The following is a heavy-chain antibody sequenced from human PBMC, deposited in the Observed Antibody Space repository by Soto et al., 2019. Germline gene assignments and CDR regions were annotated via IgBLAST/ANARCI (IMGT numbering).Heavy chain of an antibody. CDR2: SRGGDGST. D-gene: IGHD7-27*01. CDR3: VKGNWGDY. V-gene: IGHV3-23*01. J-gene: IGHJ4*02. CDR1: GFTFITYD. Sequence: EVQLLESGGGSVQPGGSLRLSCAASGFTFITYDMTWVRQAPGKGLEWVSVSRGGDGSTYYADSVKGRFTISRDNSKNTLYLQMISLRADDTAIYYCVKGNWGDYWAQGTLVTVSS.